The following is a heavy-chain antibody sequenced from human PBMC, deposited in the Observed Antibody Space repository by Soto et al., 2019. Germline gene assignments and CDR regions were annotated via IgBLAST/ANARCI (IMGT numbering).Heavy chain of an antibody. D-gene: IGHD4-17*01. J-gene: IGHJ3*02. CDR2: ISAYNGNT. CDR3: ATYEYGDYAFDI. V-gene: IGHV1-18*01. Sequence: ASVKVSCKASGYTFTSYCISWVRQAPGQGLEWTGRISAYNGNTNYAQKLQGRVTMTTDTSTSTAYMELRSLRSDDTAVYYCATYEYGDYAFDIWGQGTMVTVSS. CDR1: GYTFTSYC.